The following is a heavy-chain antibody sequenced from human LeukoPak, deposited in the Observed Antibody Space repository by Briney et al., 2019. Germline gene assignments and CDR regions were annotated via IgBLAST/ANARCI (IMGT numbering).Heavy chain of an antibody. J-gene: IGHJ4*02. Sequence: GGSLRLSCAASAFTFDDYGMTWVRQAPGKGLEWVAGINWNGGSTGYADSMTGRFTISRDNAKNSLYLQMNSLRAEDTALYYCARVGDTSDYLGGLDYWGQGILVTVSS. D-gene: IGHD3-22*01. CDR2: INWNGGST. V-gene: IGHV3-20*04. CDR1: AFTFDDYG. CDR3: ARVGDTSDYLGGLDY.